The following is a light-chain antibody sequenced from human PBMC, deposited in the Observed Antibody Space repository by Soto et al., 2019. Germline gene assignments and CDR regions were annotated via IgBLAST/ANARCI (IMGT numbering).Light chain of an antibody. J-gene: IGKJ2*01. CDR1: QSISSW. Sequence: DIQMTQSPSTLSASVGDRVTITCRASQSISSWLAWYQQKPGKAPKLLIYDASSLESGGPSRFSGSGSGTEFTLTISSLQPDDFGPYYCQQYNSYPYTFGQGTKLEIK. V-gene: IGKV1-5*01. CDR2: DAS. CDR3: QQYNSYPYT.